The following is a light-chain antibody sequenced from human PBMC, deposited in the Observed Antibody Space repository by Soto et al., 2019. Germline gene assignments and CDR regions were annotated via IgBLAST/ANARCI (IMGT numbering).Light chain of an antibody. Sequence: CRASQSLTSYLAWYQQKPDQAPRLLIYGISTRATDIPARFSGSGSGTEFTLTISSLQSEDFAVYYCQQYNNWPLTFGGGTKV. CDR3: QQYNNWPLT. CDR2: GIS. CDR1: QSLTSY. J-gene: IGKJ4*01. V-gene: IGKV3-15*01.